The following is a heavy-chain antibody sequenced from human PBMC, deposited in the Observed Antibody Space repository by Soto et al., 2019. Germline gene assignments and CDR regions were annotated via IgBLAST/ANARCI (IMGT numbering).Heavy chain of an antibody. Sequence: GGSLRLSCAASGFTFSSYEMNWVRQAPGKGLEWVSYISSSGSTIYYADSVKGRFTISRDNAKNSLYLQMSSLRAEDTAVYYCARDALYSSSWYSLSAYYYYGMDVWGQGTTVTVSS. CDR2: ISSSGSTI. D-gene: IGHD6-13*01. V-gene: IGHV3-48*03. CDR3: ARDALYSSSWYSLSAYYYYGMDV. J-gene: IGHJ6*02. CDR1: GFTFSSYE.